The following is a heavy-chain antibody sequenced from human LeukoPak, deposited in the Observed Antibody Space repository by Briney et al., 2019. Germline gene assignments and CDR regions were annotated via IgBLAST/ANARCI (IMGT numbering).Heavy chain of an antibody. V-gene: IGHV4-39*01. D-gene: IGHD3-10*02. CDR3: ARHTSSVRGGGDY. CDR1: GGSISSSSYY. CDR2: IYYSGNT. Sequence: PSETLSLTCTVSGGSISSSSYYWGWIRQPPGKGLEWIGSIYYSGNTYYNPSLKSRVTVSVDTSKNQFSLKLSSVTATDTAVYYCARHTSSVRGGGDYWGQGTLVTVSS. J-gene: IGHJ4*02.